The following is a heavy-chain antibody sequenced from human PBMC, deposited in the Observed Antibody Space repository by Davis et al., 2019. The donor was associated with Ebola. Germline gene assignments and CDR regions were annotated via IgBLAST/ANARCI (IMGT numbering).Heavy chain of an antibody. CDR3: ERNSPGGEVDY. D-gene: IGHD4-23*01. CDR1: GFCFYTYA. V-gene: IGHV3-30*04. Sequence: YLKIPCACLGFCFYTYAMHWVRQAPGEGLGWVAVISYDGSNTYYADSVKGRFTISRDNSKNTLYLQMNSLRAEDTAVYYCERNSPGGEVDYWGQGTLVTVSS. CDR2: ISYDGSNT. J-gene: IGHJ4*02.